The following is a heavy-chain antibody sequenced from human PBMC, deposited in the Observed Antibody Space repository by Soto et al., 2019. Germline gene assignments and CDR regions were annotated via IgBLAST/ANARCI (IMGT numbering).Heavy chain of an antibody. CDR1: GGSISSGGYS. CDR3: ARARPRPQWELPHFDY. CDR2: IYHSGST. Sequence: SETLSLTCAVSGGSISSGGYSWSWIRQPPGKGLEWIGYIYHSGSTYYNPSLKSRVTISVDRSKNQFSLKLSSVTAADTAVYYCARARPRPQWELPHFDYWGQGTLVTVSS. D-gene: IGHD1-26*01. V-gene: IGHV4-30-2*01. J-gene: IGHJ4*02.